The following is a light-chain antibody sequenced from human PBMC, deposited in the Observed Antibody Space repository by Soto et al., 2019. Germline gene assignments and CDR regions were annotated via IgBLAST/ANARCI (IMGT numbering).Light chain of an antibody. Sequence: DIVMTQSPDSLAVSLGERVTINCKSSQSVLYSSNNKNYLAWYQQKPGQPPKLLIYCASTRESGVPDRFSGSGFEKAGTLTNSRLQAEDVAVYYCQQYYSTPPWTFGQGTKGEIK. J-gene: IGKJ1*01. CDR2: CAS. V-gene: IGKV4-1*01. CDR3: QQYYSTPPWT. CDR1: QSVLYSSNNKNY.